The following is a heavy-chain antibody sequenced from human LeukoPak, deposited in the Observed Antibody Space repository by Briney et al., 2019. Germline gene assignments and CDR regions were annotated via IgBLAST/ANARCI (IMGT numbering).Heavy chain of an antibody. CDR2: IYTSGST. CDR1: GGSISRDSYY. Sequence: SQTLSLTCTFSGGSISRDSYYWSWIRQPAGKGLEWIGRIYTSGSTNYNPSLKSRVTISVDTSKNQFSLKLSSVTAADTAVYYCARDQVYYDLCSGPSPMDVWGKGTTVTVSS. CDR3: ARDQVYYDLCSGPSPMDV. J-gene: IGHJ6*03. D-gene: IGHD3-3*01. V-gene: IGHV4-61*02.